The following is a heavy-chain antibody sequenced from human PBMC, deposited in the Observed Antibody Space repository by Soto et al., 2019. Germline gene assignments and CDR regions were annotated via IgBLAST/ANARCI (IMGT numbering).Heavy chain of an antibody. D-gene: IGHD4-4*01. V-gene: IGHV3-9*01. CDR1: GFTFDDYA. Sequence: GGSLRLSCAASGFTFDDYAMHWVRQAPGKGLEWVSGISWNSGSIGYADSVKGRFTISRDNAKNSLYLQMNSLRAEDTALYYCAKTPPTTTVIGPFDYWGQGTLVTVSS. CDR2: ISWNSGSI. J-gene: IGHJ4*02. CDR3: AKTPPTTTVIGPFDY.